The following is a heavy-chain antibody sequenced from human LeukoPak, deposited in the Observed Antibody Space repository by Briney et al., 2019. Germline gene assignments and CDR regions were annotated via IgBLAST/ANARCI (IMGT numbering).Heavy chain of an antibody. CDR2: IKQDGSEK. V-gene: IGHV3-7*01. CDR1: GFTFSSYW. Sequence: GGSLRLSCAASGFTFSSYWMSWVRQAPGKGLEWVANIKQDGSEKYYVDSVKGRFTISRDNAKNSLYLQMNSLRAEDTAVYYCARVGGSYYKPDFDYWGQGTLVTVSS. CDR3: ARVGGSYYKPDFDY. D-gene: IGHD3-10*01. J-gene: IGHJ4*02.